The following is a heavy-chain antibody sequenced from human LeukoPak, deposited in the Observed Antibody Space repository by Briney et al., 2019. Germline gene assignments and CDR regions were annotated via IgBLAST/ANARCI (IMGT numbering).Heavy chain of an antibody. Sequence: GGSLRLSCAASRFTFSNYAMGWVRQGPGKGLEWVSAITGSGDYTDYADSVKGRFTISRDNAKNSLYLQINSLRAEDTAVYYCARDPYSGGYGDYYYYYMDVWGKGTTVTISS. D-gene: IGHD1-26*01. J-gene: IGHJ6*03. CDR2: ITGSGDYT. CDR1: RFTFSNYA. V-gene: IGHV3-21*01. CDR3: ARDPYSGGYGDYYYYYMDV.